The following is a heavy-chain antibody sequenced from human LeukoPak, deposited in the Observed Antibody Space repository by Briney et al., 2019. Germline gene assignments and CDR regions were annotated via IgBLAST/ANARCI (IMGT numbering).Heavy chain of an antibody. D-gene: IGHD3-9*01. V-gene: IGHV3-23*01. J-gene: IGHJ2*01. CDR1: GFTFSSYA. CDR2: ISGSGGST. CDR3: AKVDYDILTGYPTNWYFDL. Sequence: GGSLRLSCAASGFTFSSYAMSWVRQAPGKGLEWVSAISGSGGSTYYADSVKGRFTISRDNSKNTLYLQMNSLRAEDTAVYYCAKVDYDILTGYPTNWYFDLWGRGTLVTVS.